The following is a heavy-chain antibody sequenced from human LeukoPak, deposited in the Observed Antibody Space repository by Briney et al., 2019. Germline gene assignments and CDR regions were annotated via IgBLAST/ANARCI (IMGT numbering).Heavy chain of an antibody. CDR2: IHPRSGET. Sequence: GASVKVSCTASGYSFTAFYIHWVRQAPGQGLEWVGWIHPRSGETNYAYKFRGRVTMTRDTSISTTYMDLGSLGSDDTAVYYCARDLDWVFDLWGRGTLVTVSS. V-gene: IGHV1-2*02. CDR1: GYSFTAFY. D-gene: IGHD3-9*01. CDR3: ARDLDWVFDL. J-gene: IGHJ2*01.